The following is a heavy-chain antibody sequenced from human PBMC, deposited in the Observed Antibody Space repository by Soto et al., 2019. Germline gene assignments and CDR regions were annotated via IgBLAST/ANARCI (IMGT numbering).Heavy chain of an antibody. CDR2: INHSGST. CDR3: XRAFRWFGAYYYYMDV. V-gene: IGHV4-34*01. CDR1: GGSFSGYY. D-gene: IGHD3-10*01. J-gene: IGHJ6*03. Sequence: QVQLQQWGAGLLKPSETLSLTCAVYGGSFSGYYWSWIRQPPGKGLEWIGEINHSGSTNYNPSLKSRVNISVDTSKNQFSLKLSSVXAXDXAVXXXXRAFRWFGAYYYYMDVWGKGTTVTVSS.